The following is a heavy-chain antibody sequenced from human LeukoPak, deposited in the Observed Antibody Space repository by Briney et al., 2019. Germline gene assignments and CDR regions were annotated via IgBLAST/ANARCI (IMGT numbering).Heavy chain of an antibody. J-gene: IGHJ5*02. Sequence: SETLSLTCAVYGGSFSGYYWSWIRQPPGKGLEWIGEINHSGSTNYNPSLKSRVTISVDTSKSQFSLKLSSVTAADTAVYYCARMYYYGSGTAGNWFDPWGQGTLVTVSS. V-gene: IGHV4-34*01. CDR3: ARMYYYGSGTAGNWFDP. CDR2: INHSGST. CDR1: GGSFSGYY. D-gene: IGHD3-10*01.